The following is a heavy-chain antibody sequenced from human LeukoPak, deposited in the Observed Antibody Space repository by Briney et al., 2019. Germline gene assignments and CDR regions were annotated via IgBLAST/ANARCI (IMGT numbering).Heavy chain of an antibody. CDR2: IRYDGSNK. D-gene: IGHD1-7*01. V-gene: IGHV3-30*02. Sequence: GGSLRLSCAASGFTFSSYGMHWVRQAPGKGLEWVAFIRYDGSNKYYADSVKGRFTISRDNSKNTLYLQMNSLRAEDTAVYYCAKDGPPTLNWNSKYYYYYYMDVWGKGTTVTISS. J-gene: IGHJ6*03. CDR3: AKDGPPTLNWNSKYYYYYYMDV. CDR1: GFTFSSYG.